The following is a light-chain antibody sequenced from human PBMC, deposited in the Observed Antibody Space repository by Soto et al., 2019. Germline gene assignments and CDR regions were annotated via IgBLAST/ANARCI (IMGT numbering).Light chain of an antibody. J-gene: IGKJ1*01. CDR1: QSVGSN. Sequence: EVVMTQSPATLPVSLGGRVTLSCRASQSVGSNLAWYQQKPGQPPRLLIYEASNRDTGVPTRFSGSGSGTEFTLTITSLQSEDFAVYHCQQYNHWPPWTFGQGTKVEIK. V-gene: IGKV3D-15*01. CDR3: QQYNHWPPWT. CDR2: EAS.